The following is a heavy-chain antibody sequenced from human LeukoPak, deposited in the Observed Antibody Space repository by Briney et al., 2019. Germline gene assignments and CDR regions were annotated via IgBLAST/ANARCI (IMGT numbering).Heavy chain of an antibody. CDR3: AELGITMIGGV. J-gene: IGHJ6*04. D-gene: IGHD3-10*02. Sequence: GGSLRLSCAAYGVTFSRYSMNWVRQAPGKGLEWVSYISSSGITIYYADSVKGRFTISRDNAKNSLYLQMNSLRAEDTAVYYCAELGITMIGGVWGKGTTVTISS. V-gene: IGHV3-48*04. CDR2: ISSSGITI. CDR1: GVTFSRYS.